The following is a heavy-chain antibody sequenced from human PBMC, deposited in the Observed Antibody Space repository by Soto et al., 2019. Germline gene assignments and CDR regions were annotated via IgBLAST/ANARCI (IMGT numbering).Heavy chain of an antibody. V-gene: IGHV3-48*02. CDR2: ISSSSSTI. CDR3: ARDGVGAYYYYGMDV. J-gene: IGHJ6*02. Sequence: QPGGSLRLSCAASGFTFSSYSMNWVRQAPGKGLEWVSYISSSSSTIYYADSVKGRFTISRDNAKNSLYLQMNSLRDEDTAVYYCARDGVGAYYYYGMDVWGQGTTVTVSS. D-gene: IGHD1-26*01. CDR1: GFTFSSYS.